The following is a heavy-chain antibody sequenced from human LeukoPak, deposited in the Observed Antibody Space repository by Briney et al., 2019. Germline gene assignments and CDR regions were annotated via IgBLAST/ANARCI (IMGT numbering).Heavy chain of an antibody. Sequence: PGGSLRLSCAASGFTFSSYGMHWVRQAPGKGLEWVSSISSSSSYIYYADSVKGRFTISRDNAKNSLYLQMNSLRAEDTAVYYCARDHNWNDEVTFDYWGQGTLVTVSS. J-gene: IGHJ4*02. CDR1: GFTFSSYG. CDR2: ISSSSSYI. D-gene: IGHD1-20*01. V-gene: IGHV3-21*01. CDR3: ARDHNWNDEVTFDY.